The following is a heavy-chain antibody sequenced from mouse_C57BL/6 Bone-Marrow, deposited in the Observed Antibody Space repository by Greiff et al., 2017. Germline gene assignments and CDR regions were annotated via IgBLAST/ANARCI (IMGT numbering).Heavy chain of an antibody. J-gene: IGHJ2*01. V-gene: IGHV14-4*01. Sequence: VQLQQSGAELVRPGASVKLSCTASGFNIKDDYMHWVKQRPEQGLEWIGWIDPENGDTKYASKFQGKATITADTSSNTAYLQLSSLTSEDTAVYYCTTWGSSFYFDNWGQGTTLTVSS. CDR3: TTWGSSFYFDN. CDR2: IDPENGDT. CDR1: GFNIKDDY. D-gene: IGHD1-1*01.